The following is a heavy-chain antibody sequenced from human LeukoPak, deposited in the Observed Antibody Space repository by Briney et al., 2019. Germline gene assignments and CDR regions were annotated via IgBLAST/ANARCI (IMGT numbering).Heavy chain of an antibody. D-gene: IGHD3-10*01. CDR1: GGSFSGYY. CDR3: ARGGEVLWFGESIFDY. J-gene: IGHJ4*02. Sequence: PSETLSLTCAVYGGSFSGYYWSWIRQPPGKGLEWIGEINQSGSTNYNPSLKSRVTISVDTSKNQFSLKLSSVTAADTAVYYCARGGEVLWFGESIFDYWGQGTLVTVPS. CDR2: INQSGST. V-gene: IGHV4-34*01.